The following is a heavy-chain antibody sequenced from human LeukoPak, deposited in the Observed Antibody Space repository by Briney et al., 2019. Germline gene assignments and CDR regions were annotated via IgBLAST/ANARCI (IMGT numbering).Heavy chain of an antibody. V-gene: IGHV3-53*01. CDR3: ASRAGAYSHPYDY. CDR1: RFTVCSTS. D-gene: IGHD4/OR15-4a*01. CDR2: IYSDNT. J-gene: IGHJ4*02. Sequence: GGSLRLSRTVSRFTVCSTSMRWVRQAPGKGLEWVSFIYSDNTNYSDSVKGRFTISRDNSKNTLYLQMNNLRAEDTAVYYCASRAGAYSHPYDYWGQGTLVTVSS.